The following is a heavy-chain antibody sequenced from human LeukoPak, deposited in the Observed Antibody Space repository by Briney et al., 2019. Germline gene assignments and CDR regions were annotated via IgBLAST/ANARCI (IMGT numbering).Heavy chain of an antibody. Sequence: GGSLRPSCAASGFTFSSYGMHWVRQAPGKGLEWVAVIWYDGSNKYYADSVKGRFTISRDNSKSTLYLQMNSLRAEDTAVYYCASSSSWLFLNAEVNGMDVWGKGTTVTVSS. CDR2: IWYDGSNK. V-gene: IGHV3-33*01. CDR3: ASSSSWLFLNAEVNGMDV. J-gene: IGHJ6*04. CDR1: GFTFSSYG. D-gene: IGHD6-13*01.